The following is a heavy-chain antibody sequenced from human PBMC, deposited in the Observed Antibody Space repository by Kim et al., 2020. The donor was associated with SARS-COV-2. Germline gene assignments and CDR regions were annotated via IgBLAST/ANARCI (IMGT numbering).Heavy chain of an antibody. V-gene: IGHV3-11*01. CDR3: ARAHTTDAGFSPAAFDV. CDR2: ISSSGTTT. J-gene: IGHJ3*01. D-gene: IGHD1-1*01. Sequence: GGSLRLSCSASGFIFSDHYMGWIRQAPGKGLEWLTFISSSGTTTFDAESLGGRFIVSRDNAKTSVYLQMNRLTADDTAIYFCARAHTTDAGFSPAAFDV. CDR1: GFIFSDHY.